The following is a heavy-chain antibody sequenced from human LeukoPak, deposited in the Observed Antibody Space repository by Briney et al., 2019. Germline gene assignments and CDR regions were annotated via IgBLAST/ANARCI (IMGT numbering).Heavy chain of an antibody. Sequence: GGSLRLSRATSGFTFRSYEMPWFRQAPGKGLEWVAYISSSGTSKNYADSVKGRFTISRHNAKNSLYLQMSSLRAEDTAVYHCTRDNTSGYGPGGFYICGQGTMVTVSS. D-gene: IGHD3-22*01. CDR3: TRDNTSGYGPGGFYI. J-gene: IGHJ3*02. CDR2: ISSSGTSK. CDR1: GFTFRSYE. V-gene: IGHV3-48*03.